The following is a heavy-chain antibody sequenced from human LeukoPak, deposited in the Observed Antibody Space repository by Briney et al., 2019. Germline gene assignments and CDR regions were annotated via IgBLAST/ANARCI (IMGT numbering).Heavy chain of an antibody. J-gene: IGHJ4*02. D-gene: IGHD3-22*01. CDR1: GGSISGDGYH. CDR2: VHYTGST. V-gene: IGHV4-39*01. CDR3: ARHVEDRITMIVVVITGYFDY. Sequence: SETLSLTCSVSGGSISGDGYHWGWIRRPPGKGLEWLGSVHYTGSTCYKTSLKSRLTVDMDTSRNQFSLRLSSVTAADTAVYYCARHVEDRITMIVVVITGYFDYWGQGTLVTVSS.